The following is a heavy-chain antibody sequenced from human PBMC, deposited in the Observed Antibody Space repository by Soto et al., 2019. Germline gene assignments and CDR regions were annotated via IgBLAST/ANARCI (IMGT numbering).Heavy chain of an antibody. D-gene: IGHD1-26*01. V-gene: IGHV4-34*01. CDR3: ARGDSGSDSDY. CDR1: TGSFSCYD. Sequence: FETQSLCYAFDTGSFSCYDWNWIRQPPGKGLEWIGESSQSGSTDYNVSLKIRVTISVDKSKNQSSLKVTSVTAADTAVYYCARGDSGSDSDYLGQGALVTVSS. J-gene: IGHJ4*02. CDR2: SSQSGST.